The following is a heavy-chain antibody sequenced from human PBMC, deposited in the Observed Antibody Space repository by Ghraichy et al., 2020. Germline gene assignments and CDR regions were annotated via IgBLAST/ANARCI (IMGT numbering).Heavy chain of an antibody. V-gene: IGHV4-4*07. CDR1: GGSISSYY. CDR3: ARELRSYYDSSGYYRGLGWYFDL. D-gene: IGHD3-22*01. CDR2: IYTSGST. Sequence: SETLSLTCTVSGGSISSYYWSWIRQPAGKGLEWIGRIYTSGSTNYNPSLKSRVTMSVDTSKNQFSLKLSSVTAADTAVYFCARELRSYYDSSGYYRGLGWYFDLWGRGTLVTVSS. J-gene: IGHJ2*01.